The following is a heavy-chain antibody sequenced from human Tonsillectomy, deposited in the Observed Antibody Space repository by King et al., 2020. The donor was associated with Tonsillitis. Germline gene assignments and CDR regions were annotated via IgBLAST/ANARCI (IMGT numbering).Heavy chain of an antibody. D-gene: IGHD3-16*01. V-gene: IGHV3-23*04. J-gene: IGHJ4*02. CDR2: ISGSTGST. CDR3: ANRGADYPTYFFDY. CDR1: GFTFSSYA. Sequence: EVQLVESGGGLVQPGGSLRLSCAASGFTFSSYAMSWVRQAPGKGLEWASTISGSTGSTYYADSVKGRFTISRDNSKNTLYLQMNDLRAEDTAVYYCANRGADYPTYFFDYWGQGTLVTVSS.